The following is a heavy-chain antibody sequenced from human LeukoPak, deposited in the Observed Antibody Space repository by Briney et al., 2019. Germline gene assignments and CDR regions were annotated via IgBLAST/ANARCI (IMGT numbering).Heavy chain of an antibody. CDR1: GFTFSSYW. CDR2: IKQDGSEK. Sequence: GGSLRLSCAASGFTFSSYWMSWVRQAPGKGLEWVANIKQDGSEKYYVDSVKGRFTISRDNAKNSLYLQMNSLRAEDTAVCYCARDSGKRYCSGGGCYSDDWGQGALVTVSS. V-gene: IGHV3-7*01. CDR3: ARDSGKRYCSGGGCYSDD. D-gene: IGHD2-15*01. J-gene: IGHJ4*02.